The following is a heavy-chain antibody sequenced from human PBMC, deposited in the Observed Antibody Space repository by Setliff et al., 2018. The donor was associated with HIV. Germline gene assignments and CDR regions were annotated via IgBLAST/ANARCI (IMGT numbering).Heavy chain of an antibody. D-gene: IGHD3-22*01. J-gene: IGHJ3*02. Sequence: PGESLKISCKGSGYSFTNYWIGWVRQMPGKGLEWMGIIYPGDSDTSYSPSFHGQVTISADKSITTAYLQWSSLKASDTAMYYCAKLTRLVVNRADAFDIWGQGTMVTVSS. CDR3: AKLTRLVVNRADAFDI. CDR2: IYPGDSDT. CDR1: GYSFTNYW. V-gene: IGHV5-51*01.